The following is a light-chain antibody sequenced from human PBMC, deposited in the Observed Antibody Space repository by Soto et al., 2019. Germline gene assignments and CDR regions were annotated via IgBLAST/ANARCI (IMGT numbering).Light chain of an antibody. CDR2: RNN. V-gene: IGLV1-40*01. Sequence: QSVLTQPPSVSGAPGQRVTIPCTESSSKFGTDFDVHWYQQLPGTAPKLLIYRNNNRASGVPDRFSGSGSGTSASLAITGLQAEDEADYYCQSFDGTLSDVVFGGGTKVTVL. CDR1: SSKFGTDFD. J-gene: IGLJ2*01. CDR3: QSFDGTLSDVV.